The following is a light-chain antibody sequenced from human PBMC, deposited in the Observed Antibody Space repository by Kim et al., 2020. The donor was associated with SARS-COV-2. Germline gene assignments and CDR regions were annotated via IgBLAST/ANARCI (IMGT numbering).Light chain of an antibody. CDR1: SSNIGSNY. Sequence: ELTQPPSASGTPGQRVTISCSGSSSNIGSNYVYWYQQLPGTAPKLRIYRNNQRPSGVPDRFSGSKSGTSASLAISGLRSEDEADYYCAAWDDSLYWVF. CDR3: AAWDDSLYWV. J-gene: IGLJ3*02. V-gene: IGLV1-47*01. CDR2: RNN.